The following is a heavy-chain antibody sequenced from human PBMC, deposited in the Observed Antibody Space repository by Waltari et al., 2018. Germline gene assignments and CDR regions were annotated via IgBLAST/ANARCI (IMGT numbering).Heavy chain of an antibody. CDR2: IYHSGST. V-gene: IGHV4-38-2*01. CDR3: TRHRAGVIAAPDY. J-gene: IGHJ4*02. D-gene: IGHD6-6*01. CDR1: GYSISSGYY. Sequence: QVQLQESGPGLVKPSETLSLTCAVSGYSISSGYYWGWIRQPPGKGLEWIGSIYHSGSTYYNPSLKSRVTISVDTSKNQFSLKLSSVTAADTAVYYCTRHRAGVIAAPDYWGQGTLVTVSS.